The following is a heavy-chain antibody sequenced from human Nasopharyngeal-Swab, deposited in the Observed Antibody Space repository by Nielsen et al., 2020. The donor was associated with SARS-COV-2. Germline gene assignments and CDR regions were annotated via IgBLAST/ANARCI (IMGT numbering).Heavy chain of an antibody. D-gene: IGHD1-1*01. V-gene: IGHV4-34*01. CDR3: ARGTLQDY. Sequence: RQAPGKGLEWIGEINHSGSTNYNPSLKSRDTISVDTSKNQFSLKLSSVTAADTAVYYCARGTLQDYWGQGTLVTVSS. CDR2: INHSGST. J-gene: IGHJ4*02.